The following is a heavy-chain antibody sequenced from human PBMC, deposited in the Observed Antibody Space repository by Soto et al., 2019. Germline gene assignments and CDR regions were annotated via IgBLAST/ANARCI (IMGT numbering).Heavy chain of an antibody. CDR3: ARGGLTGTANDAFDI. Sequence: QVQLVQSGAEVKKPGASVKVSCKASGYTFTSYYMHWVRQAPGQGLEWMGIINPSGGSTSYAQKFQGRVTMTRDTSTSTVYMELSSLRSEDTSVYYCARGGLTGTANDAFDIWGQGTMVTVSS. CDR2: INPSGGST. J-gene: IGHJ3*02. D-gene: IGHD1-7*01. V-gene: IGHV1-46*03. CDR1: GYTFTSYY.